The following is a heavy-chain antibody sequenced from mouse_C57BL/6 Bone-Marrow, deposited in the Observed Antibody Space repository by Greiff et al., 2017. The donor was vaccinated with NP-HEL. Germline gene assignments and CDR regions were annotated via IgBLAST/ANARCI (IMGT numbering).Heavy chain of an antibody. V-gene: IGHV3-1*01. CDR3: ARGGLRSYWYFDV. CDR2: ISYSGST. CDR1: GYSITSGYD. Sequence: DVKLVESGPGMVKPSQSLSLTCTVTGYSITSGYDWHWIRHFPGNKLEWMGYISYSGSTNYNPSLKSRISITHDTSKNHFFLKLNSVTTEDTATYYCARGGLRSYWYFDVWGTGTTVTVSS. J-gene: IGHJ1*03. D-gene: IGHD2-4*01.